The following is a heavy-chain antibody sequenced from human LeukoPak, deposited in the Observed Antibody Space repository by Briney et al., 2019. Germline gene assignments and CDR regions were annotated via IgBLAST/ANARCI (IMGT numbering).Heavy chain of an antibody. J-gene: IGHJ4*02. CDR3: AKDRGDPTPLTFDY. D-gene: IGHD3-16*01. Sequence: GGSLRLSCAASGFTFSDYYMGWIRQAPGKGLEWVAVISYDGSNKYYADSVKGRFTISRDNSKNTLYLQMNSLRAEDTAVYYCAKDRGDPTPLTFDYWGQGTLVTVSS. V-gene: IGHV3-30*18. CDR1: GFTFSDYY. CDR2: ISYDGSNK.